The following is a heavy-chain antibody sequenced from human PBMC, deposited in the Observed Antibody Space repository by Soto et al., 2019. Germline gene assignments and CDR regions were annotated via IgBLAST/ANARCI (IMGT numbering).Heavy chain of an antibody. CDR3: ARGNRELRYFDHFDY. D-gene: IGHD3-9*01. V-gene: IGHV1-2*04. CDR1: GYTFTGYY. Sequence: ASVKVSCKASGYTFTGYYMHWVRQAPGQGLEWMGWINPNSGGTNYAQKFQGWVTMTRDTSISTAYMELSRLRSDDTAVYYCARGNRELRYFDHFDYWGQGTLVTVSS. J-gene: IGHJ4*02. CDR2: INPNSGGT.